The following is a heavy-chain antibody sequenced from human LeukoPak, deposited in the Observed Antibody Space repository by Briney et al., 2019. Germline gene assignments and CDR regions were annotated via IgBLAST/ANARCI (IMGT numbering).Heavy chain of an antibody. CDR3: ARVPYGGYAGTIDY. D-gene: IGHD4-17*01. V-gene: IGHV1-18*01. CDR1: GYAFTSYG. CDR2: ISAYNGNT. Sequence: GASVKVSCKASGYAFTSYGISWVRQAPGQGLEWMGWISAYNGNTNYAQKLQGRVTMTTDTSTSTAYMELRSLRSDDTAVYYCARVPYGGYAGTIDYWGQGTLVTLSS. J-gene: IGHJ4*02.